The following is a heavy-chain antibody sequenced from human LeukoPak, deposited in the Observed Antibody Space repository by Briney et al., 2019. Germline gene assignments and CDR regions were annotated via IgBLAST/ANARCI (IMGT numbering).Heavy chain of an antibody. CDR3: ARCYGSGSLYYFDY. D-gene: IGHD3-10*01. CDR2: VSYSGGT. Sequence: SETLSLTCSVSGDSLNYYYWTWIRQPPGKGLEWIGHVSYSGGTNYNASLKSRVTILVDTSKNQLSLMVRSVTAADTAIYYCARCYGSGSLYYFDYWGQGALVTVSS. CDR1: GDSLNYYY. V-gene: IGHV4-59*01. J-gene: IGHJ4*02.